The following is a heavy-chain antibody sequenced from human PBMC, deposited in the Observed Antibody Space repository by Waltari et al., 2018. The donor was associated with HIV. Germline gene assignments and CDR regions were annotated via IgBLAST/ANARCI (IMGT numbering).Heavy chain of an antibody. CDR1: GYTFTNYD. D-gene: IGHD3-22*01. Sequence: QVQLVQSGAEVKKPGASVKVSCKASGYTFTNYDINWVRHATGQGLEWMGWMKPNSGNTGYAQKFQGRVTMTRNTSISTAYMELSSLRSEDTAVYYCARGYSYDRSGEAFDIWGQGTMVTVSS. CDR2: MKPNSGNT. CDR3: ARGYSYDRSGEAFDI. J-gene: IGHJ3*02. V-gene: IGHV1-8*01.